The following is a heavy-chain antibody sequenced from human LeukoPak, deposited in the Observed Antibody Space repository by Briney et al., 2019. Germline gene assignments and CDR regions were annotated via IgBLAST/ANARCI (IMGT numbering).Heavy chain of an antibody. J-gene: IGHJ4*02. CDR2: IYYSGST. Sequence: PSETLSLTCTVSGGSISSSSYYWGWIRQPPGKGLEWIGSIYYSGSTYYNPSLKSRVTISVDTSKNQFSLKLSSVTAADTAVYYCAIGGDSGPDYWGQGTLVTVSS. CDR1: GGSISSSSYY. V-gene: IGHV4-39*07. CDR3: AIGGDSGPDY. D-gene: IGHD5-12*01.